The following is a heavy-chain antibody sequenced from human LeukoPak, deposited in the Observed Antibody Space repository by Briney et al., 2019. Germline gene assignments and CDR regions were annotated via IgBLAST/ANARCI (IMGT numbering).Heavy chain of an antibody. CDR1: GFTFSSYS. Sequence: GGSLRLSCAASGFTFSSYSMNWVRQAPGKGLEWVSSISSSSSYIYYADSVKGRFTISRDNAKNSLYLQMNSLRAEDTAVYYCASLTHIRWASDAFDIWGQGTMVTVSS. V-gene: IGHV3-21*01. CDR3: ASLTHIRWASDAFDI. J-gene: IGHJ3*02. D-gene: IGHD2-21*01. CDR2: ISSSSSYI.